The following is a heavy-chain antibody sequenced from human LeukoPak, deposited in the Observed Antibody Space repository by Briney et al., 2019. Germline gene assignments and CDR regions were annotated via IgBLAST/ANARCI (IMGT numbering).Heavy chain of an antibody. CDR3: ARFSDLASSAFDF. CDR2: IQQDGSQK. CDR1: GFTFNFYW. D-gene: IGHD3-3*02. V-gene: IGHV3-7*01. J-gene: IGHJ4*02. Sequence: GGSLRLSCAASGFTFNFYWMSWVRQAPGKGLEWVANIQQDGSQKYYVDSVKGRFTISRDNAKNSLYLQLNSLRAEDTAVYYCARFSDLASSAFDFWGQGTLVTVSS.